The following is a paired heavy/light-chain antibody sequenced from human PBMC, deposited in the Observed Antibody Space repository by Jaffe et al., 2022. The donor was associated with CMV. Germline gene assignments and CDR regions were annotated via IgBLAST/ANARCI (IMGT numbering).Heavy chain of an antibody. V-gene: IGHV1-18*04. CDR1: GYTFTSYG. CDR2: ISPYTGNT. Sequence: QVQLVQSGAEVKKPGASVKVSCKASGYTFTSYGISWVRQAPGQGLEWMGWISPYTGNTNYAQRLQGRVTMTTDTSTSTAYMDLRSLRSDDTAVYYCAREEDKVYSTGRFFYWGQGTLVTVSS. J-gene: IGHJ4*02. CDR3: AREEDKVYSTGRFFY. D-gene: IGHD6-19*01.
Light chain of an antibody. CDR2: WAS. CDR1: QSVLYSSNNKNY. CDR3: QQYYTTPYT. J-gene: IGKJ2*01. Sequence: DIVMTQSPDSLAVSLGERATISCKSSQSVLYSSNNKNYLGWYQQKSGQPPKLLIYWASTRESGVPDRFSGSGSGTDFTLTISSLQAEDVAVYYCQQYYTTPYTFGQGTNLEIK. V-gene: IGKV4-1*01.